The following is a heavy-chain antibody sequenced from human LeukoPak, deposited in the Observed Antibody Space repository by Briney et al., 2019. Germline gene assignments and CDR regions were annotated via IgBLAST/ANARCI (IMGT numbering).Heavy chain of an antibody. CDR3: ARGVTGLLWFGELLSLKNWFDP. J-gene: IGHJ5*02. CDR1: GGSFSGYY. Sequence: PSETLSLTCAVYGGSFSGYYWSWIRQPPGKGLEWIGEINHSGSTNYNPSLKSRVTISVDTSKNQFSLKLSSVTAADTAVYYCARGVTGLLWFGELLSLKNWFDPWGQGTLVTVSS. CDR2: INHSGST. V-gene: IGHV4-34*01. D-gene: IGHD3-10*01.